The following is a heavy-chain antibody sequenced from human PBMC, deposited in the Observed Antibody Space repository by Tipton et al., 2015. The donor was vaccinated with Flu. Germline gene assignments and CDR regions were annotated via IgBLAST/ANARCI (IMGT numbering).Heavy chain of an antibody. J-gene: IGHJ6*02. D-gene: IGHD3-10*01. CDR1: GESFSGYY. CDR3: ARDQGFGGGLSYNYYAMDV. CDR2: INHSGST. Sequence: TLSLTCSVYGESFSGYYWTWIRQPPGKGLEWIGEINHSGSTHYSSSFKSRVTMSVDSSKNQFSLHLSSVTAADTAIYYCARDQGFGGGLSYNYYAMDVWGQGTTVSVSS. V-gene: IGHV4-34*01.